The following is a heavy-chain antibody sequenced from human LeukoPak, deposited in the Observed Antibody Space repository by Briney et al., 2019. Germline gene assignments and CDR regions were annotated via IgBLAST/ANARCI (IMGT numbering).Heavy chain of an antibody. CDR2: ISYDGSTK. CDR1: GFSFSSYD. J-gene: IGHJ4*02. D-gene: IGHD3-22*01. Sequence: PGRSLRLSCAASGFSFSSYDMHWVPQAPGKGLEWVAAISYDGSTKYYADSVKGRFTISRDNSKITLYLQINSLRAEDTAVYHCARGRDTSGYSALFYWGQGTLVTVSS. CDR3: ARGRDTSGYSALFY. V-gene: IGHV3-30-3*01.